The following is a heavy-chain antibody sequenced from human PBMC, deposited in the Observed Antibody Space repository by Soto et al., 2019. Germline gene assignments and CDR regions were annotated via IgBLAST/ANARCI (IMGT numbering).Heavy chain of an antibody. Sequence: GGSLRLSCAASGFTFSSYSMNWVRQAPGKGLEWVSYISSSSSTIYYADSVKGRFTISRDNAKNSLYLQMNSLRAEDTAVYYCAVLAAAGEINNDYWGQGTLVTVSS. CDR2: ISSSSSTI. V-gene: IGHV3-48*01. CDR1: GFTFSSYS. CDR3: AVLAAAGEINNDY. D-gene: IGHD6-13*01. J-gene: IGHJ4*02.